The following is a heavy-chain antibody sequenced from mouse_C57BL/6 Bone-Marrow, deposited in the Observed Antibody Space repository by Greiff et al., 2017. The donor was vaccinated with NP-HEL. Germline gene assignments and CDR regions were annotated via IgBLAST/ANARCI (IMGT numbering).Heavy chain of an antibody. CDR2: ISNKANGYTT. D-gene: IGHD2-4*01. CDR1: GFTFTDYY. J-gene: IGHJ4*01. Sequence: EVQVVESGAGLVQPGASLRLSCAASGFTFTDYYMSWVRQPPGKALEWLVFISNKANGYTTEYSASVKGPFTISRDNSQSFLYLQMNALRAEDSATYDYARAICYDYAYDPFYAMDYWGQGTSVTVSS. V-gene: IGHV7-3*01. CDR3: ARAICYDYAYDPFYAMDY.